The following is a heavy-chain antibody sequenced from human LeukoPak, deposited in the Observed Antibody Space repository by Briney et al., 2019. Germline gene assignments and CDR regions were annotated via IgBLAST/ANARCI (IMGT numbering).Heavy chain of an antibody. V-gene: IGHV3-23*01. CDR1: GFTFSSYA. Sequence: GGSLGLSCAASGFTFSSYAMSWVRQAPGKGLEWVPAISGSGGSTYYADSVKGRFTISRDNSKNTLYLQMNSLRAEDTAVYYCAKCDPSSGWLIDYWGQGTLVTVSS. CDR3: AKCDPSSGWLIDY. D-gene: IGHD6-19*01. J-gene: IGHJ4*02. CDR2: ISGSGGST.